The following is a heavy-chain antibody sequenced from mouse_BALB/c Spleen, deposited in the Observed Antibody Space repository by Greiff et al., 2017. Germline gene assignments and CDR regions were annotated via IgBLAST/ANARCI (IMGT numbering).Heavy chain of an antibody. CDR2: IYPGGGYT. V-gene: IGHV1-63*02. CDR1: GYTFTNYW. J-gene: IGHJ3*01. Sequence: VQLVESGAELVRPGTSVKISCKASGYTFTNYWLGWVKQRPGHGLEWIGDIYPGGGYTNYNEKFKGKATLTADTSSSTAYMQLSSLTSEDSAVYFCARREVPAWFAYWGQGTLVTVSA. CDR3: ARREVPAWFAY.